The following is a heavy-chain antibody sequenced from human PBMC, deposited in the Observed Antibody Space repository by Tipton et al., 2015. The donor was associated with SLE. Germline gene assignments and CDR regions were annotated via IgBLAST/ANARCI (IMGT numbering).Heavy chain of an antibody. D-gene: IGHD3-22*01. CDR3: ARKDFDSSGYYFDY. V-gene: IGHV4-4*08. Sequence: TLSLTCTVSGGSISSYYRSWIRQPPGKGLEWIGYIYTSGSTNYNPSLKNRVTISVDTSKNQFSLKLSSVTAADTAVYYCARKDFDSSGYYFDYWGQGTLSPSPQ. CDR2: IYTSGST. J-gene: IGHJ4*02. CDR1: GGSISSYY.